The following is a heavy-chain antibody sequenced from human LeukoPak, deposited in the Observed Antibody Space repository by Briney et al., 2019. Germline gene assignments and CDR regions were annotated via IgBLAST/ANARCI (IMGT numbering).Heavy chain of an antibody. Sequence: PSETLSLTCTVSGGSISSSSYYWGWIRQPPGKGLEWIGSIYYSGSTYYNPSLKSRVTISVDTSKNQFSLKLSSVTAADTAVYYCARHIVVVPAALRGTLFDYWGQGTLVTVSS. D-gene: IGHD2-2*01. CDR1: GGSISSSSYY. V-gene: IGHV4-39*01. CDR2: IYYSGST. CDR3: ARHIVVVPAALRGTLFDY. J-gene: IGHJ4*02.